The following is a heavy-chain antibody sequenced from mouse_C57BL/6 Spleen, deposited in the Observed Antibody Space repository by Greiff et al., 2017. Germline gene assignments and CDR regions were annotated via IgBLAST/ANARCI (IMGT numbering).Heavy chain of an antibody. CDR3: TTLYDAMDN. J-gene: IGHJ4*01. Sequence: VQLKQSGAELVRPGASVKLSCTASGFNIKDDYMHWVKQRPEQGLEWIGWIDPENGDTEYASKFQGQATITADTSSNTAYLHLSSLTSVDTAVYYCTTLYDAMDNGGEGDAGTAST. CDR2: IDPENGDT. V-gene: IGHV14-4*01. CDR1: GFNIKDDY.